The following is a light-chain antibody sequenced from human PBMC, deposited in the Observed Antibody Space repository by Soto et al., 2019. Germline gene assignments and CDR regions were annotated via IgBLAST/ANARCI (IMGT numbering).Light chain of an antibody. CDR1: QSVNTNY. CDR2: GAS. J-gene: IGKJ1*01. CDR3: EQSSA. V-gene: IGKV3-20*01. Sequence: IVLTQSPGTLSLSPGERATLSCRASQSVNTNYVAWYQQKHGQAPRLLIYGASSRATGIPDRFSGSGSGTDFTFANSRLEPEDFAVYYCEQSSAFGHGTKVEI.